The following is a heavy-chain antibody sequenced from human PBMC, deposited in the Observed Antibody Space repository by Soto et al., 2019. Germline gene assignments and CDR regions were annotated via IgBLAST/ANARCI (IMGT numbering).Heavy chain of an antibody. V-gene: IGHV3-66*01. CDR1: GFTVSSNY. D-gene: IGHD6-13*01. J-gene: IGHJ4*02. CDR2: IYSGGST. CDR3: ARDYPTLNSSSCYDY. Sequence: GGSLRLSCAASGFTVSSNYMSWVRQAPGKGLEWVSVIYSGGSTYYADSVKGRFTISRDNSKNTLYLQMNSLRAEDTAVYYCARDYPTLNSSSCYDYWGQGTLVTVS.